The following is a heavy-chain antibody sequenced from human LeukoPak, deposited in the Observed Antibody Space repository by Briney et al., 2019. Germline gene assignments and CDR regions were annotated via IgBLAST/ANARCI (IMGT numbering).Heavy chain of an antibody. CDR3: ARGPIGYWRVGSCYTFDY. J-gene: IGHJ4*02. D-gene: IGHD2-15*01. Sequence: PSETLSLTCAVYGGSFSGYYWSWIRQPPGKGLEWIGEINHSGSTNYNPSLKSRVTISVDTSKNQFSLKLGFWTAAATAFYYGARGPIGYWRVGSCYTFDYWGQGTLVTVSS. CDR1: GGSFSGYY. CDR2: INHSGST. V-gene: IGHV4-34*01.